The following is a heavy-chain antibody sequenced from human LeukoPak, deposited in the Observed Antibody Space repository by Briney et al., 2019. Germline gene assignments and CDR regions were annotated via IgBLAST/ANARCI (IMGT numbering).Heavy chain of an antibody. J-gene: IGHJ4*02. CDR2: ISSSSSYI. CDR1: GLTFNNAW. Sequence: GGSLRLSCAASGLTFNNAWMDWVRQAPGKGLEWVSSISSSSSYIYYADSVKGRFTISRDNAKNSLYMQMNSLRAEDTAMYYCARRSHGFTTFDSWGQGTLVTVSS. V-gene: IGHV3-21*04. CDR3: ARRSHGFTTFDS. D-gene: IGHD2/OR15-2a*01.